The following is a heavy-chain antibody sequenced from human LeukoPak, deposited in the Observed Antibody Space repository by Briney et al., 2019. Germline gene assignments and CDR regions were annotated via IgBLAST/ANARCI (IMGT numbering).Heavy chain of an antibody. J-gene: IGHJ4*02. CDR1: GYTLTELS. Sequence: ASVKVSCKVSGYTLTELSMHWVRQAPGQGLEWMGWINPYSGDTAYAQKFQGRVTMTRDTSINTAYMELNRLKFDDTAVYYCARGTMNLDSWGQGTLVTVSS. CDR3: ARGTMNLDS. D-gene: IGHD3-22*01. V-gene: IGHV1-2*02. CDR2: INPYSGDT.